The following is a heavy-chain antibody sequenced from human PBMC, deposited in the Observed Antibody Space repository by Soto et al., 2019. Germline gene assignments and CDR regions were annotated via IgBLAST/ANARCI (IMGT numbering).Heavy chain of an antibody. CDR3: AKGITDTGGYYYYSMDV. V-gene: IGHV3-23*01. J-gene: IGHJ6*02. CDR2: ISGSGGST. D-gene: IGHD3-16*01. CDR1: GFTFSSYA. Sequence: GGSLRLSCAASGFTFSSYAMSWVRQAPGKGLEWVSAISGSGGSTYYADSVKGRFTISRDNSKNTLYLQMNSLRAEDTAVYYCAKGITDTGGYYYYSMDVWGQGTAVTVSS.